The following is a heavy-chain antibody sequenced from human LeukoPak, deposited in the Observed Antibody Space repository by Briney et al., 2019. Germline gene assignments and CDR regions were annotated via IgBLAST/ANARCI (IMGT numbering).Heavy chain of an antibody. CDR3: ARDWGYDILTGYYRGVPTNELPFLNWFDP. D-gene: IGHD3-9*01. CDR2: INPNSGGT. CDR1: GYTFTGYY. V-gene: IGHV1-2*02. J-gene: IGHJ5*02. Sequence: ASVKVSCKASGYTFTGYYMHWVRQAPGQGLEWMGWINPNSGGTNYAQKFQGRVTMTRDTSTSTVYMELSSLRSEDTAVYYCARDWGYDILTGYYRGVPTNELPFLNWFDPWGQGTLVTVSS.